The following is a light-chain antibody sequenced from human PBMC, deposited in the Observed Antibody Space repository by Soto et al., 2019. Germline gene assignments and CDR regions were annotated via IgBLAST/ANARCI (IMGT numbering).Light chain of an antibody. J-gene: IGKJ2*02. Sequence: EIVLTQSPGTLSLSPGERATLSCRASQSVSSSYLAWYQQKPGQAPRLLIYGASSRATGIPDRLGGSGSGTDFTLTISRLEPEDFAVYYCQQYGSRSTFGQGTKLEIK. V-gene: IGKV3-20*01. CDR2: GAS. CDR1: QSVSSSY. CDR3: QQYGSRST.